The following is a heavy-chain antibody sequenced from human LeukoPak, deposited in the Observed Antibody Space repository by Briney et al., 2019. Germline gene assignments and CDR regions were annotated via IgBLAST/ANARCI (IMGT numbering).Heavy chain of an antibody. CDR1: GFIFSHHG. CDR2: IRADAVTT. D-gene: IGHD3-9*01. CDR3: RSPPRYDTRFFDY. Sequence: PGGSLRLSCATSGFIFSHHGMNWVRQAPGKGLEWVSGIRADAVTTYYADSVKGRFTISRDNSKNTLYLQMNSLRAEDTAVYCARSPPRYDTRFFDYWGQGTLVTVSS. J-gene: IGHJ4*02. V-gene: IGHV3-23*01.